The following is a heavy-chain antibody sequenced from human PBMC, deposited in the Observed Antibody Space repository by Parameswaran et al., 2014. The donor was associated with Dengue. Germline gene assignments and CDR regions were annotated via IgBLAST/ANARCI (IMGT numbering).Heavy chain of an antibody. D-gene: IGHD3-22*01. V-gene: IGHV3-49*02. CDR3: TREQLLYYYDSSGTDY. CDR2: IRSKAYGGTA. J-gene: IGHJ4*02. Sequence: RWIRQPPGKGLEWVGFIRSKAYGGTAEYAASVKGRFTISRDDSKSIAYLQMNSLKTEDTAVYYCTREQLLYYYDSSGTDYWGQGTLVTVSS.